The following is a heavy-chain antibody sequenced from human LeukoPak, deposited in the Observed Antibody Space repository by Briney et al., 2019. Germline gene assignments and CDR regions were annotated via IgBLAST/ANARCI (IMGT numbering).Heavy chain of an antibody. J-gene: IGHJ6*03. CDR3: ARTNTAMVYYYYMDV. Sequence: SETLSLTCTVSGGSISSSSYYWGWIRQPPGKGLEWIGSIYYSGSTYYNPSLKSRVTISVDTSKNQFSLKLSSVTAADTAVYYCARTNTAMVYYYYMDVWGKGTTVTVSS. CDR1: GGSISSSSYY. V-gene: IGHV4-39*07. D-gene: IGHD5-18*01. CDR2: IYYSGST.